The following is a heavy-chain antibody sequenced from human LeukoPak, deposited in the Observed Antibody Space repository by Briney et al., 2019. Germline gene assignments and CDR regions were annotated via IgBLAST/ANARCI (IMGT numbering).Heavy chain of an antibody. V-gene: IGHV4-59*08. J-gene: IGHJ3*02. D-gene: IGHD3-22*01. CDR2: IYYSGST. Sequence: SETLSLTYTVSGGSISSYYWSWIRQPPGKGLEWIAYIYYSGSTNYNPSLKSRVTISVDTSKNQFSLKLSSVTAADTAVYYCASSSGTHDAFDIWGQGTMVTVSS. CDR3: ASSSGTHDAFDI. CDR1: GGSISSYY.